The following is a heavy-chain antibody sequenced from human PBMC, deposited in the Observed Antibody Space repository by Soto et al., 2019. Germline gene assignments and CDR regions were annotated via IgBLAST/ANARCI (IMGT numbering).Heavy chain of an antibody. Sequence: GGSLRLSCAASGFTFSGYEMNWVRQAPGKGLEWISYISGSGTTIYYADSVKGRFTTSRDNAKKSLYLQMNSLRAEDTAVYYCAREVTVFGVIIPTPMDVWGQGTTVTVSS. V-gene: IGHV3-48*03. J-gene: IGHJ6*02. CDR1: GFTFSGYE. D-gene: IGHD3-3*01. CDR3: AREVTVFGVIIPTPMDV. CDR2: ISGSGTTI.